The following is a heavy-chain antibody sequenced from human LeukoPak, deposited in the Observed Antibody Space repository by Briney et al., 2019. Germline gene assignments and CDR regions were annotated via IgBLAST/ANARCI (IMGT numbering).Heavy chain of an antibody. J-gene: IGHJ5*02. CDR1: GFTFSSYW. CDR2: IKQDGSEK. CDR3: ARERYCSSTSCRRFDP. Sequence: GGSLRLSCAASGFTFSSYWMSWVRQAPGKGLEWVANIKQDGSEKYYVDSVKGRFTISRDNAKNSLYLQMNSLRAEDTAVYYCARERYCSSTSCRRFDPWGQGTLVTVSS. V-gene: IGHV3-7*01. D-gene: IGHD2-2*01.